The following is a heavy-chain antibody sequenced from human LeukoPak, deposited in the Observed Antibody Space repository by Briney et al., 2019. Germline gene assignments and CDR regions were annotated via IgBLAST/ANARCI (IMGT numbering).Heavy chain of an antibody. CDR3: ARGIVGATLTPGIFDY. CDR1: RFTFSSYG. CDR2: IWYDGSNK. J-gene: IGHJ4*02. V-gene: IGHV3-33*01. D-gene: IGHD1-26*01. Sequence: PRRSLRLSCAASRFTFSSYGMHWVRQAPGKGLEWVAVIWYDGSNKYYADSVKGRFTISRDNSKNTLYLQMNSLRAEDTAVYYCARGIVGATLTPGIFDYWGQGTLVTVSS.